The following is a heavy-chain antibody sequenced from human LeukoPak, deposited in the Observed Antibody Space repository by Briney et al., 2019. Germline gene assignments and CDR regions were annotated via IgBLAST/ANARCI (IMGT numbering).Heavy chain of an antibody. J-gene: IGHJ4*02. CDR1: GFTFSSYA. CDR2: ISGSGGST. Sequence: AGGSLRLSCAASGFTFSSYAMSWVRQAPGKGLEWVSAISGSGGSTYYADSVKGRFTISRDNSKNTLYLQMNSLRAEDTAVYYCAKAPRXTVXXXXFDYXGXGXLVTVS. CDR3: AKAPRXTVXXXXFDY. V-gene: IGHV3-23*01. D-gene: IGHD4-17*01.